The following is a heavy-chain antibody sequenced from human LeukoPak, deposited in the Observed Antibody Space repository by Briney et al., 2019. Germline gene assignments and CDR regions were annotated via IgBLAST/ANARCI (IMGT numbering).Heavy chain of an antibody. V-gene: IGHV3-48*03. CDR2: ISSRGRTI. Sequence: GGSLRLSCAASXFTFSSYEMNWVRQAPGKGLEWVSYISSRGRTIYNADSVKGRFTISRDNAKNSLYLQMNSLRAEDTAVYYCARRHYSDSSGYAYDYWGQGALVTVSS. CDR3: ARRHYSDSSGYAYDY. CDR1: XFTFSSYE. D-gene: IGHD3-22*01. J-gene: IGHJ4*02.